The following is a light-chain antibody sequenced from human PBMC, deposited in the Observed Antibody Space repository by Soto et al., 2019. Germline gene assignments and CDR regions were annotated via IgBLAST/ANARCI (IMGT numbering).Light chain of an antibody. Sequence: DIPMTQSPSSLSASVGDRVTITCQASQDITNYLNWYQQKPGKAPKILIYDASVLEAGVPSRFSGGGSGTHFTLTITSLQAEDVATYYCQQFDNLPLTFGGGTNLEIK. CDR3: QQFDNLPLT. CDR1: QDITNY. J-gene: IGKJ4*01. V-gene: IGKV1-33*01. CDR2: DAS.